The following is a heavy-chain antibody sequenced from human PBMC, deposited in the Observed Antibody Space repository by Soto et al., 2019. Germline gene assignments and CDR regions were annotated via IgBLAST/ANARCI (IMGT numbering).Heavy chain of an antibody. J-gene: IGHJ4*02. V-gene: IGHV1-18*01. D-gene: IGHD2-15*01. CDR1: GYTFTSYG. CDR2: ISAYNGNT. CDR3: ARDQEELGYCSGGSCQSLGY. Sequence: ASVKVSCKASGYTFTSYGISWVRQAPGQGLEWMGWISAYNGNTNYAQKLQGRVTMTTDTSTSTAYMELRSLRSDDTAVYYCARDQEELGYCSGGSCQSLGYWGQGTLVTVSS.